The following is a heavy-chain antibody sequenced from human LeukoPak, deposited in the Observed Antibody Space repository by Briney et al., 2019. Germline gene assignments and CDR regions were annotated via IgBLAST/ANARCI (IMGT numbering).Heavy chain of an antibody. V-gene: IGHV3-23*01. CDR3: AKGGRDTGGNWFDP. Sequence: GGSLRLAWAASGFTFSNYAMTWVRQAPGKGLEWLSGISGGGGNTYYADSVKGRFNISRDNSKKTVHLKMSSLRAEDTAVYYCAKGGRDTGGNWFDPWGQGTLVTVSS. D-gene: IGHD2-8*02. J-gene: IGHJ5*02. CDR1: GFTFSNYA. CDR2: ISGGGGNT.